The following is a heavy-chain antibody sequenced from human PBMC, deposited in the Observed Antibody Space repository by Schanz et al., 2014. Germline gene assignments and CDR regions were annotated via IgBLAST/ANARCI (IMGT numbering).Heavy chain of an antibody. V-gene: IGHV3-33*08. J-gene: IGHJ4*02. Sequence: ADLVESGGGLIQRGESLRLSCAVSGFTVSSNHMSWVRQAPGKGLEWVAVIWYDENNKYYADSVKGRFTMSRDNSKNTLYLQMNSLRAEDTAVYYCARANYRRKINFDYWGRGTLVTVSS. CDR3: ARANYRRKINFDY. CDR2: IWYDENNK. CDR1: GFTVSSNH. D-gene: IGHD3-10*01.